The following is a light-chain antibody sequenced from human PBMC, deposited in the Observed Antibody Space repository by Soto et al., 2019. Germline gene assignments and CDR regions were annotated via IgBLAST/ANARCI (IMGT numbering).Light chain of an antibody. V-gene: IGLV2-23*01. CDR1: SSDVGRYKF. CDR2: EGS. J-gene: IGLJ1*01. Sequence: QSVLNQPASVFGSPGQSITISFPGNSSDVGRYKFVSWYQQHPGKAPKVMIYEGSKRPSGVSNRFSGSKSGNTASLTISGLQAEDEADYYCCSYTSSRTYVFGTGTKVTVL. CDR3: CSYTSSRTYV.